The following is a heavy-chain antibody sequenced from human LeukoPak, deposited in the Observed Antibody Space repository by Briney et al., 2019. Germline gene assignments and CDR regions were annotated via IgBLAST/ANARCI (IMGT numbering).Heavy chain of an antibody. Sequence: GGSLRLSCATSGFTFTTYWMGWVRQAPGKGLEWVASIKQDGNEKYYVDSVKGRFTISRDNAKNSLYLQMNSLRAEDTAVFYCARVSRYYDSSAYPQGDDYWGQGTLVTVSS. CDR3: ARVSRYYDSSAYPQGDDY. D-gene: IGHD3-22*01. J-gene: IGHJ4*02. CDR2: IKQDGNEK. CDR1: GFTFTTYW. V-gene: IGHV3-7*01.